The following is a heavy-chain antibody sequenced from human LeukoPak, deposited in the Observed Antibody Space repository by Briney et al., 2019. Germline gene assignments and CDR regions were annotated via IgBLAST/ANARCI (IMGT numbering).Heavy chain of an antibody. J-gene: IGHJ6*03. V-gene: IGHV3-23*01. D-gene: IGHD5-24*01. CDR1: GITFRSYG. CDR2: ISGSGDDT. Sequence: GGSLRLSCAASGITFRSYGMSWVRQAPGKGLEWVSAISGSGDDTYYADSVKGRFTISRDNSKNTLYLQMNSLRAEDTAVYYCAKGSRDGYRAGYYMDVWGKGTTVTISS. CDR3: AKGSRDGYRAGYYMDV.